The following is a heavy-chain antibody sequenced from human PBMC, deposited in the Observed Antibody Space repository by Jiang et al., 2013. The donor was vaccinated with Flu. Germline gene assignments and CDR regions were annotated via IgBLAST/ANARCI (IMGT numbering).Heavy chain of an antibody. D-gene: IGHD2-21*02. CDR3: VSQSSKQGPSVPWYSPLDS. Sequence: GAEVKKPGESLRISCKDLGYNFPSHWINWVRQMPGQGLEWMGAIDPSDSYTKYSPSFQGHVTISADKSISTAYLQWTSLKASDTAMYYCVSQSSKQGPSVPWYSPLDSWGQGTLVTVSS. CDR1: GYNFPSHW. CDR2: IDPSDSYT. V-gene: IGHV5-10-1*01. J-gene: IGHJ4*02.